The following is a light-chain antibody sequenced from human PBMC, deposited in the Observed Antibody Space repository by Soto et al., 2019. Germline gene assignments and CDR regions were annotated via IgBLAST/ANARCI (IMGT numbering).Light chain of an antibody. J-gene: IGKJ4*02. CDR2: DAS. CDR1: QTISFS. Sequence: DIQMTQSPSTLSASVGDRVTITCRASQTISFSLAWYQQKPGKAPKLLIYDASTLQSGVPSRFSGSESGTEFILTISGLQPDDFATYYCQQYNGYPRTFGGGTKVEI. V-gene: IGKV1-5*01. CDR3: QQYNGYPRT.